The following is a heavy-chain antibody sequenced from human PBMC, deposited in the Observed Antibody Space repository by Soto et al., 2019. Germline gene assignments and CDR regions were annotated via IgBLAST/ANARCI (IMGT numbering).Heavy chain of an antibody. CDR1: RDTLNKYA. CDR2: IIPIFSSR. J-gene: IGHJ6*02. V-gene: IGHV1-69*01. Sequence: QVQLVQSGAEVKKPGSSVKVSCKTSRDTLNKYAFNWVRQAPGQGLEWMGWIIPIFSSRNYAEKFQGRVTITADDSTRTAYMELRSLRFEDTAVYYCARGETYLGVWGQGTTVTVSS. D-gene: IGHD3-16*01. CDR3: ARGETYLGV.